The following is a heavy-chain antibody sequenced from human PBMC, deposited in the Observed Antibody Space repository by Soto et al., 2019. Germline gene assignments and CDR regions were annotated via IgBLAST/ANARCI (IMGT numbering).Heavy chain of an antibody. CDR3: ARYNYESTGYPAFDY. Sequence: QVQLQDSGPGLVKPSQTLSLTCTVSGGSFSSFDYYWSWIRQSPGKGLEWIGYIHSSGRTYYNPSLKSRLTISINTSKNQFSLKLSSVTVADTAVYYCARYNYESTGYPAFDYWGQGTLVAVSS. V-gene: IGHV4-30-4*01. CDR2: IHSSGRT. J-gene: IGHJ4*02. CDR1: GGSFSSFDYY. D-gene: IGHD3-22*01.